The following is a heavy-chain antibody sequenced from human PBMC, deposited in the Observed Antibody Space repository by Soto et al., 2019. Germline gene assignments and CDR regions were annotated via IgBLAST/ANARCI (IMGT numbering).Heavy chain of an antibody. CDR2: IYYSGST. CDR1: GGSISSYY. V-gene: IGHV4-59*08. CDR3: ARQGITIFGVVNRPLDV. Sequence: SETLSLTCTVSGGSISSYYWSWIRQPPGKGLERIGYIYYSGSTNYNPSLKSRVTISVDTSKNQFSLKLSSVTAADTAVYYCARQGITIFGVVNRPLDVWGKGTTVTVSS. D-gene: IGHD3-3*01. J-gene: IGHJ6*04.